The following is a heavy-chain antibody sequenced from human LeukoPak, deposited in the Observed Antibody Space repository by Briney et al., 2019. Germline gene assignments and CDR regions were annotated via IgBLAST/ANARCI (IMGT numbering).Heavy chain of an antibody. CDR1: GGSISSGSYY. V-gene: IGHV4-39*07. D-gene: IGHD6-13*01. J-gene: IGHJ4*02. CDR2: IYYSGST. Sequence: SGTLSLTCTVSGGSISSGSYYWGWIRQPPGKGLEWIGSIYYSGSTYYNPSLKSRVTISVDTSKNQFSLKLSSVTAADTAVYYCARREQLLFDYWGQGTLVTVSS. CDR3: ARREQLLFDY.